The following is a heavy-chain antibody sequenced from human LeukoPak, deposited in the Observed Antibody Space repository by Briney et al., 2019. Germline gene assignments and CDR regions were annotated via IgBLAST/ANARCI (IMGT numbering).Heavy chain of an antibody. CDR3: ARGEASVGDY. Sequence: SETLSLTCTVSGGSISSNSHYWAWIRQPPGKGLEWIGSIHYSGSTFYSPSLKSRVTISVDTSKNQFSLILTSVTASDTAVYYCARGEASVGDYWGQGILVTVSS. CDR2: IHYSGST. CDR1: GGSISSNSHY. D-gene: IGHD1-26*01. J-gene: IGHJ4*02. V-gene: IGHV4-39*01.